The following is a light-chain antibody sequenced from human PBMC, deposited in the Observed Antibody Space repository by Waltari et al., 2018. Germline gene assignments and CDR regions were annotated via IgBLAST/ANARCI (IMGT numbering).Light chain of an antibody. Sequence: QSALTPPPSASGSPGPSVTIPCTGTSGAIGSYNYVSWYQQAPGRGPKPIIYDVNKRPSGVPDRFSGSKSGNTASLTVSGLQAEDEADYFCCSYAGSGYSVFGGGTKLTVL. V-gene: IGLV2-8*01. CDR3: CSYAGSGYSV. CDR2: DVN. CDR1: SGAIGSYNY. J-gene: IGLJ3*02.